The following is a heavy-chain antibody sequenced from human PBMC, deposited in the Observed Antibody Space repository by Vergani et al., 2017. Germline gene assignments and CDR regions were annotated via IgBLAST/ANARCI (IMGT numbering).Heavy chain of an antibody. CDR3: VKEGYYYDSSGYYPPCDY. V-gene: IGHV3-64D*06. CDR2: ITSNGGST. Sequence: EVQLVESGGGLVQPAGSLPLSSPYSLFPFTIXLLPWVRPAPAKGLPFFSSITSNGGSTYYADSVKGRFTISRDNSKSTLYLQMSRLRADDTDVYYCVKEGYYYDSSGYYPPCDYWGQGTLVTVSS. J-gene: IGHJ4*02. D-gene: IGHD3-22*01. CDR1: LFPFTIXL.